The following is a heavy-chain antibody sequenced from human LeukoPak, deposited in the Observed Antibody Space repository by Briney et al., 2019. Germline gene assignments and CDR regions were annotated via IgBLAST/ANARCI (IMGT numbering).Heavy chain of an antibody. D-gene: IGHD1-26*01. Sequence: GASVKVSCKASGYTFTSYGISWVRQAPGQGLEWMGWISAYNGNTNYAQKLQGRVTMTTDTSTSTAYMELRSLRSDDTAVYYCARDRGSYWRSFVAFDIWGQGTMVTVSS. CDR3: ARDRGSYWRSFVAFDI. CDR2: ISAYNGNT. J-gene: IGHJ3*02. V-gene: IGHV1-18*01. CDR1: GYTFTSYG.